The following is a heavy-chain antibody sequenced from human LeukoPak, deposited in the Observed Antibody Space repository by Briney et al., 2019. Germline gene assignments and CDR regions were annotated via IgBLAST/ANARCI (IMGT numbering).Heavy chain of an antibody. CDR3: AREIVGAIKSYFDY. CDR1: GFIFSGSW. D-gene: IGHD1-26*01. Sequence: GGSLRLSCTASGFIFSGSWMAWIRQAPGKGLEWVAIIKKDGSEKYYVDSMKGRFTISRDNAENSLYLQMNSLRAEDTAVYYCAREIVGAIKSYFDYWGQGTLVTASS. J-gene: IGHJ4*02. V-gene: IGHV3-7*01. CDR2: IKKDGSEK.